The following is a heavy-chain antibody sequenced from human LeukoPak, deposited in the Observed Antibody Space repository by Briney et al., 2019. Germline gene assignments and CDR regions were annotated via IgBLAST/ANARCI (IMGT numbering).Heavy chain of an antibody. J-gene: IGHJ6*03. CDR1: GYSFTSYG. CDR3: ARGYYDSSGYFYYYYYMDV. CDR2: ISAYNGNT. Sequence: ASVKVSCKASGYSFTSYGISWVRQAPGRGPEWMGWISAYNGNTNYAQKFQGRVTLTTDTSTSTAYMEVRSLTSADTAVYYCARGYYDSSGYFYYYYYMDVWGKGTTVTVSS. D-gene: IGHD3-22*01. V-gene: IGHV1-18*01.